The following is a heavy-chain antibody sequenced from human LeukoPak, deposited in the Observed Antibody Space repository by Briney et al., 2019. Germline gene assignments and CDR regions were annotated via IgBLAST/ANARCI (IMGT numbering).Heavy chain of an antibody. J-gene: IGHJ5*02. CDR2: IYYSGNT. Sequence: SETLSLTCTVSGGSISSGGYYWSWIRQHPGKGLEWIGYIYYSGNTYYNPSLESRVTISVDTSKNQFSLKLSSVTAADTAVYYCARDSNYGGDWFGPWGQGTLVTVSS. V-gene: IGHV4-31*03. CDR3: ARDSNYGGDWFGP. D-gene: IGHD4-11*01. CDR1: GGSISSGGYY.